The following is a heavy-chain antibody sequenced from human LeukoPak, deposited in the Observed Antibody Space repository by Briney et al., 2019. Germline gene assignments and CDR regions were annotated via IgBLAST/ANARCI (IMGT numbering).Heavy chain of an antibody. CDR3: ARTPTYYYDGGYFDY. Sequence: PSQTLSLTCTVSGGSISSGSYYWSWIRQPAGKGLEWIGRIYTSGSTNYNPSLKSRVTISVDTSKNQFSLKLSSVTAADTAVYYCARTPTYYYDGGYFDYWGQGTLVTVSS. V-gene: IGHV4-61*02. D-gene: IGHD3-22*01. CDR2: IYTSGST. CDR1: GGSISSGSYY. J-gene: IGHJ4*02.